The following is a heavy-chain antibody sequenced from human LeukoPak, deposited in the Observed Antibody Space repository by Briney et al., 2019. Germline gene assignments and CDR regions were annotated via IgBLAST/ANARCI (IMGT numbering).Heavy chain of an antibody. CDR1: GGSISSSSYY. CDR3: ARSDSSAYYFDY. D-gene: IGHD3-22*01. V-gene: IGHV4-31*03. J-gene: IGHJ4*02. Sequence: SETLSLTCTVSGGSISSSSYYWSWIRQHPGKGLEWIGYIYDSGATSYNPSLKSRLTISVDTSRNQFSLRLSSVTAADSAVYYCARSDSSAYYFDYWGQGTLVTVSS. CDR2: IYDSGAT.